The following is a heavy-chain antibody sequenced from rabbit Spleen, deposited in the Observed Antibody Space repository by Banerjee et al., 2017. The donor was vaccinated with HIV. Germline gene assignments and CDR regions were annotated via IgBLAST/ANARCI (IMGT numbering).Heavy chain of an antibody. Sequence: QSLEVSGGDLVKPEASLTLTCTASGFSFSSSDYMCWVRQAPGKGLEWISCIAGSSSDFTYSATWAKGRFTCSKTSSTTVTLQMTSLTVADTATYFCARDTGSSFSSYGMDLWGPGTLVTVS. CDR1: GFSFSSSDY. CDR2: IAGSSSDFT. V-gene: IGHV1S40*01. D-gene: IGHD8-1*01. CDR3: ARDTGSSFSSYGMDL. J-gene: IGHJ6*01.